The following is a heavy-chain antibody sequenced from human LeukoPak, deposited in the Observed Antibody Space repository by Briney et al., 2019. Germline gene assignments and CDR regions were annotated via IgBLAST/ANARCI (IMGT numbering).Heavy chain of an antibody. V-gene: IGHV1-8*02. CDR2: MNPNSGNT. D-gene: IGHD6-13*01. Sequence: ASVKVSCKASGGTFSSYAISWVRQAPGQGLEWMGWMNPNSGNTGYAQKFQGRVTMTRNTSISTAYMELSSLRSEDTAVYYCARAHPGSSWLLSPPYGMDVWGQGTTVTVSS. CDR3: ARAHPGSSWLLSPPYGMDV. CDR1: GGTFSSYA. J-gene: IGHJ6*02.